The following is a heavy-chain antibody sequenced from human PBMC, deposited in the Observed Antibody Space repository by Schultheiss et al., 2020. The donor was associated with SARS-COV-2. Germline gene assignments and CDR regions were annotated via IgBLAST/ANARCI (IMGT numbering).Heavy chain of an antibody. CDR3: ARDLGEQWLVDAFDI. CDR1: GDNISSNSAA. Sequence: SQTLSLTCAISGDNISSNSAAWNWIRQSPSRGPEWLGRTYYRSKWYSDYAVSVKSRITINPDTSKNQFSLQLNSVTPEDTAVYYCARDLGEQWLVDAFDIWGQGTMVTVAS. CDR2: TYYRSKWYS. D-gene: IGHD6-19*01. J-gene: IGHJ3*02. V-gene: IGHV6-1*01.